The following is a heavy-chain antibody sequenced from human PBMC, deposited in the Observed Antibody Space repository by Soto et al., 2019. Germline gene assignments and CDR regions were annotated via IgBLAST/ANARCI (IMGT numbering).Heavy chain of an antibody. CDR1: GGSFSGYY. D-gene: IGHD3-10*01. J-gene: IGHJ5*02. Sequence: SETLSLTCGVSGGSFSGYYWSWIRQPPGKGLEWIGEVNDSGNSNYNPSLKRRVVISVDTPKNEFSLKMNTVTAADTGVYYCARVWRWLPEEMVHLWGQGALVTVSS. CDR2: VNDSGNS. CDR3: ARVWRWLPEEMVHL. V-gene: IGHV4-34*01.